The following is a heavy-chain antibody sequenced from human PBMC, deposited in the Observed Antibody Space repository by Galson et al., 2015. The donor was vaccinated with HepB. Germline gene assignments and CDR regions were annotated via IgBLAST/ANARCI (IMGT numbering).Heavy chain of an antibody. CDR3: ARAAYSSFDI. V-gene: IGHV6-1*01. CDR1: GDSVSNNHVA. J-gene: IGHJ3*02. CDR2: TYRGSN. Sequence: AISGDSVSNNHVAWNWIRQSPSRGLEWLGRTYRGSNQYAASMRGRIAINSDTSTNQFSLQLSSVTPEDTGLYYCARAAYSSFDIWGQGTMVTVSS. D-gene: IGHD2-15*01.